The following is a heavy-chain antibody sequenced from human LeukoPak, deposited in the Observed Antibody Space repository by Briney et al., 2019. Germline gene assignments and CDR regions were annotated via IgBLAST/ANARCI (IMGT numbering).Heavy chain of an antibody. V-gene: IGHV4-59*12. J-gene: IGHJ4*02. D-gene: IGHD2-15*01. CDR1: GGSISSYY. CDR3: ARFCSGDSCYPYKFFDY. CDR2: IYYSGST. Sequence: SETLSLTCTVSGGSISSYYWSWIRQPPGMGLEWIGYIYYSGSTSYNPSLKSRVTISVDTSKNQFSLKLSSVTAADTAVYFCARFCSGDSCYPYKFFDYWGLGTRVTVSS.